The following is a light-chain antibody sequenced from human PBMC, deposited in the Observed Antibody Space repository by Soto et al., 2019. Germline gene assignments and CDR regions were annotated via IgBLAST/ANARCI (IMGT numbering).Light chain of an antibody. CDR1: QGISNW. J-gene: IGKJ1*01. V-gene: IGKV1-5*01. CDR3: QHYNSYSEA. CDR2: HAS. Sequence: DIQMTHYPSTLPSSVGDRVTITCRASQGISNWLAWYQQKPGTAPKVLIYHASNLQSGVPSRFSGSGSGTEFTLTISSLQPDDFATYYCQHYNSYSEAFGQGTKVDIK.